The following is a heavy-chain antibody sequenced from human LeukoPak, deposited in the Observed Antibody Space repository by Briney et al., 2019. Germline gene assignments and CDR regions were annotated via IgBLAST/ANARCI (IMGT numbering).Heavy chain of an antibody. CDR2: IKQDGSEK. V-gene: IGHV3-7*01. CDR3: AREKRYYYDSSGYLN. Sequence: PGGSLRLSCAASGFTFSSYWMSWVRQAPGKGLEWVANIKQDGSEKYYVDSVKGRFTISRDNAKNSLYLQMNSLRAEDTAVYYCAREKRYYYDSSGYLNWGQGTLVTVSS. J-gene: IGHJ4*02. D-gene: IGHD3-22*01. CDR1: GFTFSSYW.